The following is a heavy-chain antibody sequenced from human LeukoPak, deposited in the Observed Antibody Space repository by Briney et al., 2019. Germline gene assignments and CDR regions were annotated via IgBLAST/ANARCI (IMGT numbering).Heavy chain of an antibody. CDR1: GYTFTSYG. V-gene: IGHV1-18*01. CDR2: ISAYNGNT. D-gene: IGHD2-21*01. CDR3: ARAVLLRGWFDP. Sequence: ASVKVSCKASGYTFTSYGISWVRQAPGQGLEWMGWISAYNGNTNYAQKLQGRVTMTTDTSTSTAYVELRSLRSDDTAVYYCARAVLLRGWFDPWGQGTLVTVSS. J-gene: IGHJ5*02.